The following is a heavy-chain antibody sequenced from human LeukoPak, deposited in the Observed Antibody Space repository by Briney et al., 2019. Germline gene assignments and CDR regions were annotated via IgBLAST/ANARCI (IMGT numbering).Heavy chain of an antibody. Sequence: GGSLRLSCAASGFTFSSYGMHWVRQAPGKGLEWVAVIWYDGSNKHYADSVKGRFTISRDNSKNTLYLQMNSLRDEDTAVYYCARRERQSGNYYYFDYWGQGTLVTVSS. J-gene: IGHJ4*02. D-gene: IGHD1-26*01. CDR3: ARRERQSGNYYYFDY. CDR1: GFTFSSYG. V-gene: IGHV3-33*01. CDR2: IWYDGSNK.